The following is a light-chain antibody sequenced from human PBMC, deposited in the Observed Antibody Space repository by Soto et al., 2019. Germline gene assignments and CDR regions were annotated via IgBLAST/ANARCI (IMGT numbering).Light chain of an antibody. V-gene: IGKV3-20*01. CDR1: QSVSSN. J-gene: IGKJ5*01. CDR2: GAS. CDR3: QQYGSSPVN. Sequence: IVLTHSPGTLSLSPWERATLSCRASQSVSSNLAWYQQKPGQAPRLLIYGASSRATGIPDRFSGSGSGTDFTLTISRLEPEDFAVYYCQQYGSSPVNFGQGTRLEIK.